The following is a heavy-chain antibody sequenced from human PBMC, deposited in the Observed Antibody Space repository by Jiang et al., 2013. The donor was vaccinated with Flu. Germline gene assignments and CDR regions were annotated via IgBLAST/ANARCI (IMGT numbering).Heavy chain of an antibody. J-gene: IGHJ2*01. Sequence: KASGYTFNSFDINWVRQATGQGLEWMGWMNPKSGNTGYAERFQGRVTMTRNTSISTAYMELNSLRSEDTAVYYCARSPREFRFYYFDVWGRGTLVSVSS. CDR1: GYTFNSFD. D-gene: IGHD2/OR15-2a*01. CDR2: MNPKSGNT. V-gene: IGHV1-8*01. CDR3: ARSPREFRFYYFDV.